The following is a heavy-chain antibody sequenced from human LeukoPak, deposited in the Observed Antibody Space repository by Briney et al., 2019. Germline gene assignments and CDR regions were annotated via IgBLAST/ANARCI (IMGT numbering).Heavy chain of an antibody. V-gene: IGHV4-39*01. CDR3: ARQTGSGLFILP. CDR2: IYYSGNT. Sequence: SETLSLTCSVYSGSFSGYYWSWIRQPPGKGLEWIGSIYYSGNTYYNASLKSQVSISIDTSKNRFSLKLTSVTAADTAVYYCARQTGSGLFILPGGQGTLVTVSS. D-gene: IGHD3/OR15-3a*01. CDR1: SGSFSGYY. J-gene: IGHJ4*02.